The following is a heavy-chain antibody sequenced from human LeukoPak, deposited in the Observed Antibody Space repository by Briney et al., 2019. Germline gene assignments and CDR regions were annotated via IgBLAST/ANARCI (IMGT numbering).Heavy chain of an antibody. V-gene: IGHV3-11*04. D-gene: IGHD2-15*01. CDR1: GFILSDYY. CDR3: ARSGASCYLGCGFDY. CDR2: ISSSSSNT. J-gene: IGHJ4*02. Sequence: GGSLRLSCAASGFILSDYYMNWLRQAPGKGLEWVSYISSSSSNTYYADSVKGRFTISRDNAKNLLYLQMSSLSAEDTAVYYCARSGASCYLGCGFDYCGQGTLVTVSS.